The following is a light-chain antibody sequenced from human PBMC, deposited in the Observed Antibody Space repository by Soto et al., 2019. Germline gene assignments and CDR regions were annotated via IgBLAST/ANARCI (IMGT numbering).Light chain of an antibody. Sequence: QSALTQPASVSGSPGQSITISCTGTSSDIGNSNYVSWYQQHPGKAPKLMIYDVNNRPSGISNRFSGSKSASTAFLTISGLQAEGEANYYCGSYTSSSVLDVFGAGTKVTVL. CDR3: GSYTSSSVLDV. CDR1: SSDIGNSNY. V-gene: IGLV2-14*03. J-gene: IGLJ1*01. CDR2: DVN.